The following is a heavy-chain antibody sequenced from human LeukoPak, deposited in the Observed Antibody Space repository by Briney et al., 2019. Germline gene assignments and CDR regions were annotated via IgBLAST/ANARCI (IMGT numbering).Heavy chain of an antibody. CDR2: IRNKAQRYTT. J-gene: IGHJ4*02. CDR1: GFTVSSNY. V-gene: IGHV3-72*01. Sequence: GGSLRLSCAASGFTVSSNYMSWVRQAPGKGLEWVGRIRNKAQRYTTEYATSVKGRFTISRDDSQNSLFLQMNSLKTEDTAVYYCARDTSASPDDYWGPGTLVTVSS. CDR3: ARDTSASPDDY. D-gene: IGHD1-26*01.